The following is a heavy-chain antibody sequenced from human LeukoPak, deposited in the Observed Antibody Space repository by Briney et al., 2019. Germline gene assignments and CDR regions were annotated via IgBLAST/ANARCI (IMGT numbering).Heavy chain of an antibody. CDR1: GYTFTSYG. Sequence: ASVKVSCKASGYTFTSYGISWVRQAPGQGLEWMGWISAYNANRKYAQKIQGRVTMTTDSSTNTAYMELRSLRSDDTAVYYCVRVSHYGSGIIPGDYYYGMDVWGKGTTVTVSS. V-gene: IGHV1-18*04. CDR2: ISAYNANR. CDR3: VRVSHYGSGIIPGDYYYGMDV. J-gene: IGHJ6*04. D-gene: IGHD3-10*01.